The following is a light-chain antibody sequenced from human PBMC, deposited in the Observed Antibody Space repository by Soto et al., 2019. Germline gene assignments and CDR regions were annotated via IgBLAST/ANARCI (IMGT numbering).Light chain of an antibody. CDR1: QSISSW. J-gene: IGKJ1*01. CDR2: DAS. CDR3: QQYNSYSQT. Sequence: DIQMTQSPSTLSASVGDRITITCRASQSISSWLAWYQQKPGKAPNLLIYDASSLESGVPSRFSGSGSGTEFTVTISSLQPDDFATYYCQQYNSYSQTFGQGTKVEIK. V-gene: IGKV1-5*01.